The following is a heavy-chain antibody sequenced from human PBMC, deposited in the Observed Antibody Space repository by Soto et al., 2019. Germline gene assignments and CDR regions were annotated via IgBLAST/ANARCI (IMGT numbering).Heavy chain of an antibody. D-gene: IGHD2-15*01. J-gene: IGHJ6*02. CDR1: GGTFSSYA. V-gene: IGHV1-69*13. CDR2: IIPIFGTA. Sequence: SVKVSCKASGGTFSSYAISWVRQAPGQGLEWMGGIIPIFGTANYAQKFQGRVTITADESTSTAYMELSSLRSEDTAVYYCAVVVAATFYGMDVWGQGTTVPVSS. CDR3: AVVVAATFYGMDV.